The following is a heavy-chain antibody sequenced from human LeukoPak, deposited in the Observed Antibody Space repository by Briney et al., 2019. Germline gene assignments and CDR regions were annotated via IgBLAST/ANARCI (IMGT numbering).Heavy chain of an antibody. CDR1: GFTVSSNY. CDR2: ISGSGGST. V-gene: IGHV3-23*01. CDR3: AQRPDSSGYYDY. J-gene: IGHJ4*02. D-gene: IGHD3-22*01. Sequence: GGSLRLSCAASGFTVSSNYMSWVRQAPGKGLGWVSAISGSGGSTYYADSVKGRFTISRDNSKNTLYLQMNSLRAEDTAVYYCAQRPDSSGYYDYWGQGTLVTVSS.